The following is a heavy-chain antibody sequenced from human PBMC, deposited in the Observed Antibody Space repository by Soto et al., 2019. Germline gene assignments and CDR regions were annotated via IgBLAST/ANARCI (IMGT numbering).Heavy chain of an antibody. CDR2: IIPIFGTA. CDR1: GDTFSSYA. J-gene: IGHJ6*02. Sequence: SVKVSCKASGDTFSSYAISWVRQAPGQGLEWMGGIIPIFGTANYAQKFQGRVTITADESTSTAYMELSSLRSEDTAVYYCASGPTARPHYDYYGMDVWGPGSTVT. D-gene: IGHD6-6*01. V-gene: IGHV1-69*13. CDR3: ASGPTARPHYDYYGMDV.